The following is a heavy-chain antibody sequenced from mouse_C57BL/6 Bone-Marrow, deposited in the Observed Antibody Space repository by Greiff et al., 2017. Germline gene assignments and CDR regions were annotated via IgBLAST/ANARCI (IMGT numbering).Heavy chain of an antibody. CDR2: IDPETGGT. CDR3: TRRAY. V-gene: IGHV1-15*01. CDR1: GYTFTDYE. J-gene: IGHJ3*01. Sequence: VQLQQSGAELVRPGASVTLSCKASGYTFTDYEMHWVKQTPVHGLEWIGAIDPETGGTAYNQKFKGTAILTADKSSSTAYMELRSLTAEDSAVYYGTRRAYWGQGTLVTVSA.